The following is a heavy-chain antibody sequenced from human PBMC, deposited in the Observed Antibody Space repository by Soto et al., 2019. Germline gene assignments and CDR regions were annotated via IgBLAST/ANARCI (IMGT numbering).Heavy chain of an antibody. CDR1: GFTFSSYT. D-gene: IGHD5-12*01. J-gene: IGHJ4*02. CDR3: ARDSGYSGYDEPNDY. Sequence: PGGSLRLSCAASGFTFSSYTMHWVRQDPGKGLEWVALISYDGSNKYYADSVKGRFTISRDNSKNTLYLQMNSLRAEDTAVYYCARDSGYSGYDEPNDYWGQGTLVTVSS. V-gene: IGHV3-30-3*01. CDR2: ISYDGSNK.